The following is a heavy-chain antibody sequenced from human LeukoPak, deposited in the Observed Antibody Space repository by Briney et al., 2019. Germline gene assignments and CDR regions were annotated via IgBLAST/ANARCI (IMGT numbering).Heavy chain of an antibody. D-gene: IGHD5-18*01. V-gene: IGHV3-30*04. CDR1: GFNFHNFA. CDR3: ANPRLSEQLWFDY. CDR2: ISNDERNK. Sequence: GGSLRLSCEASGFNFHNFAMHWVRQAPGKGLEWVTVISNDERNKYYTDSVKGRFTISRDNSKNTLYLQMNSLRAEDTAVYYCANPRLSEQLWFDYWGQGTLVTVSS. J-gene: IGHJ4*02.